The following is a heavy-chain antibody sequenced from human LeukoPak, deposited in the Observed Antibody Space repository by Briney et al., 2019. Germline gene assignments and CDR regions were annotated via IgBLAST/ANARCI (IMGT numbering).Heavy chain of an antibody. V-gene: IGHV3-48*01. CDR1: GFTFSIYS. D-gene: IGHD2-2*01. CDR3: ARDRDSGVPAALDY. J-gene: IGHJ4*02. Sequence: GGSLRLSCAASGFTFSIYSMNWVRQAPGKGLEWVSYISSSSSIIYYADSVKGRFTISRDNAKNSLYLQMNSLRAEDTAVYYCARDRDSGVPAALDYWGQGTLVTVSS. CDR2: ISSSSSII.